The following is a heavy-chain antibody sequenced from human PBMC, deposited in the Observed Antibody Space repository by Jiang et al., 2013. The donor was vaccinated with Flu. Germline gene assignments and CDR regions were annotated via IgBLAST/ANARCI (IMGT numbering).Heavy chain of an antibody. D-gene: IGHD1-26*01. Sequence: LLKPSETLSLTCTVSGGSISSYYWSWIRQPPGKGLEWIGYIYYSGSTNYNPSLKSRVTISVDTSKNQFSLKLSSVTAADTAVYYCARRTREQPGWTFDYWGQGTLVTVSS. J-gene: IGHJ4*02. V-gene: IGHV4-59*08. CDR2: IYYSGST. CDR1: GGSISSYY. CDR3: ARRTREQPGWTFDY.